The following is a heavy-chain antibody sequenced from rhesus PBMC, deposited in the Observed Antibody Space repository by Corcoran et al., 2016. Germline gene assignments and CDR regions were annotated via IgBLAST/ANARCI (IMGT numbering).Heavy chain of an antibody. J-gene: IGHJ4*01. V-gene: IGHV4-147*01. D-gene: IGHD6-31*01. CDR3: ARKDSSGWYYFDY. CDR2: IYGSSGST. Sequence: QVQLQESGPGLVKPSETLSLTCAVSGYSISSNYWSWIRQPPGKGLEWIGYIYGSSGSTYYNPHLKRLVTISTATSKNQFSLKLSSVTAADTAVYYCARKDSSGWYYFDYWGQGVLVTVSS. CDR1: GYSISSNY.